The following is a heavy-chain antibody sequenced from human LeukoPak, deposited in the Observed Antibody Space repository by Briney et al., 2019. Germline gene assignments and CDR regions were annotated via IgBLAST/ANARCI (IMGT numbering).Heavy chain of an antibody. CDR2: IYTSGST. CDR3: ARDQEQSKPPYYYYMDV. J-gene: IGHJ6*03. V-gene: IGHV4-4*08. Sequence: SETLSLTCTVSGGSISSYYWSWIRQPPGKGLEWIGRIYTSGSTNYNPSLKSRVTISVDTSKNQFSLKLSSVTAADTAVYYCARDQEQSKPPYYYYMDVWGKGTTVTVSS. D-gene: IGHD6-19*01. CDR1: GGSISSYY.